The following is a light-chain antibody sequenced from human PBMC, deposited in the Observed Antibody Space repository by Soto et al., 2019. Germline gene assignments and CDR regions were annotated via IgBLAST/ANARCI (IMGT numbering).Light chain of an antibody. CDR2: RNN. Sequence: QSVLTQPPSASGTPGQRVTISCSGSSSNIGSNYVYWYQHLTGTAPKLLIYRNNQRPSGVPDRFSGSKSGTSASLAISGLRCEDEADYYCATWDDSLSNYVFGTGTKVTVL. J-gene: IGLJ1*01. CDR1: SSNIGSNY. CDR3: ATWDDSLSNYV. V-gene: IGLV1-47*01.